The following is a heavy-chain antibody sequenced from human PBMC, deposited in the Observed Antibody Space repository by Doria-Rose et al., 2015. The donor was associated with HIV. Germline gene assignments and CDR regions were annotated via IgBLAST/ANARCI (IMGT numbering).Heavy chain of an antibody. V-gene: IGHV1-69*04. Sequence: QVQLVQSGAEVQRPGSSVKISCKASGTTFTMYAINWVRQAPGQGPEWMGRIIPVLGVANYAQKFQARITITADDSTSTSYMELTTLRSDDTAIYYCARIPPFSTSYYFDYWGQGTLVTVSS. CDR3: ARIPPFSTSYYFDY. CDR2: IIPVLGVA. J-gene: IGHJ4*02. D-gene: IGHD2-2*01. CDR1: GTTFTMYA.